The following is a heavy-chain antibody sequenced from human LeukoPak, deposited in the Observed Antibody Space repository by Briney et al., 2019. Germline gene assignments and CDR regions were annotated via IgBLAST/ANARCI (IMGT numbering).Heavy chain of an antibody. V-gene: IGHV1-8*01. J-gene: IGHJ4*02. CDR2: MSTSSGNT. CDR1: GYTFTNYD. Sequence: ASVKVSCKASGYTFTNYDINWGRQATGQGLEWMGWMSTSSGNTGYAQKFQGRLTMTRDTSITTVYMELSSLRSDDTAVYYCARVAGSIDYWGQGTLVTVSS. D-gene: IGHD1-26*01. CDR3: ARVAGSIDY.